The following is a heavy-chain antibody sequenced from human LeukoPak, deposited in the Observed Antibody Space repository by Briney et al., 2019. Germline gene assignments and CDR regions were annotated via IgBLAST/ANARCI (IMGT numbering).Heavy chain of an antibody. J-gene: IGHJ4*02. CDR3: ARSAPNYYDSSGYYPFDY. Sequence: ASVKVSCKASGYTFTSYYMHWVRQAPGQGLEWMGIINPSGGSTSYAQKFQGRVTISVDTSKNQFSLKLSSVTAADTAVYYCARSAPNYYDSSGYYPFDYWGQGTLVTVSS. V-gene: IGHV1-46*01. CDR1: GYTFTSYY. CDR2: INPSGGST. D-gene: IGHD3-22*01.